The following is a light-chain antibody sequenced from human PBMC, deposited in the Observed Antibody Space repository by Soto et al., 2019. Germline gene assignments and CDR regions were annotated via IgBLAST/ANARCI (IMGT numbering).Light chain of an antibody. V-gene: IGKV3-15*01. CDR1: QSVSSN. CDR2: GAS. Sequence: IVMTQSPATLSVSPWERATLSCRASQSVSSNLAWYQQKPGQAPRLLIYGASTRATGIPARFSGSGSGTEFTLTISSLQSEDFAVYYCQQRSNWLITFGQGTRLEIK. CDR3: QQRSNWLIT. J-gene: IGKJ5*01.